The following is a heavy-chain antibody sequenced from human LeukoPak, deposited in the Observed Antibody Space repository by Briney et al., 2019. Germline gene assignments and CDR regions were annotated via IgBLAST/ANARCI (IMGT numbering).Heavy chain of an antibody. CDR2: ISSSSSTI. D-gene: IGHD6-13*01. CDR1: GFTFSSYS. CDR3: ARVGAAGTRAFDI. J-gene: IGHJ3*02. Sequence: GGSLRLSCAASGFTFSSYSMNWVRQAPGKGLEWVSYISSSSSTIYYADSVKGRFTISRDNTKNSLYLQMNSLRAEDTAVYYCARVGAAGTRAFDIWGQGTMVTVSS. V-gene: IGHV3-48*01.